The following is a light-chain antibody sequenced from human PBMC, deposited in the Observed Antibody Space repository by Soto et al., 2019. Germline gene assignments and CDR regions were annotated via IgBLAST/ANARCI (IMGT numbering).Light chain of an antibody. V-gene: IGKV3-11*01. CDR1: PSVTNY. Sequence: EIVLTQSPATVSLSPGERATLSCMASPSVTNYLAWYQQKPGQAPRLVIYGAFNRATGIPARFSGSGSGTDFTLTISSLEPEDFAVYYCQQRNIWPPVPFGQGTRPEIK. CDR2: GAF. J-gene: IGKJ5*01. CDR3: QQRNIWPPVP.